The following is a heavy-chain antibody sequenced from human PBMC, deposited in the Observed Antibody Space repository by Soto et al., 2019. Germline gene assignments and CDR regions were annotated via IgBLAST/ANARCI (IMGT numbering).Heavy chain of an antibody. J-gene: IGHJ4*02. D-gene: IGHD3-22*01. V-gene: IGHV3-30*18. Sequence: GGSLRLSCAASGFSFSSYGIHWVRQAPGKGLEWVAVISYDGSNKYYVDSVKGRFTISRDNSKNTLYLQMNSLRAEDTAVYYCAKKNRGYYYDSSSIDYWGQGTLVTVSS. CDR2: ISYDGSNK. CDR3: AKKNRGYYYDSSSIDY. CDR1: GFSFSSYG.